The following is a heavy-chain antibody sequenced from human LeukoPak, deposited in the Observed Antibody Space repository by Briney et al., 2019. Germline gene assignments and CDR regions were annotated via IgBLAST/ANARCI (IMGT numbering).Heavy chain of an antibody. CDR2: IGAYNGNT. J-gene: IGHJ5*02. V-gene: IGHV1-18*01. CDR1: GYTFTSYA. D-gene: IGHD2-15*01. CDR3: ARARGYWSGAYNWFDP. Sequence: ASVKVSCKASGYTFTSYAISWVRQAPGQGLEWMGWIGAYNGNTNYAQKLQGRVAMTTDTSTSTAYMELRSLRSDDTAVYYCARARGYWSGAYNWFDPWGQGTLVTVSS.